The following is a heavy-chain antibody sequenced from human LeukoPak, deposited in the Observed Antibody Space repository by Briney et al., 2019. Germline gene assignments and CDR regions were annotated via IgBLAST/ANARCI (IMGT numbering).Heavy chain of an antibody. CDR3: ARDRLSSGSYYGTLMSGFDY. D-gene: IGHD1-26*01. J-gene: IGHJ4*02. CDR2: INHSGST. Sequence: SQTLSLTCAVYGGSFSGYYSSWMRQPPGKGLEWLGEINHSGSTNSNPSLTSRVTISVDTSKNQFSLKLSSVTAADTAVYDCARDRLSSGSYYGTLMSGFDYWGQGTLVTVSS. CDR1: GGSFSGYY. V-gene: IGHV4-34*01.